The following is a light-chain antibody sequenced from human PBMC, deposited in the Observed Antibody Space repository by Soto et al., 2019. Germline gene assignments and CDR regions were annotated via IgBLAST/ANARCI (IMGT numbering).Light chain of an antibody. CDR3: CSYAGSYTSYV. CDR1: INDVGGYNS. Sequence: QSALTQPRSVSGSPGQSVTISCSGTINDVGGYNSVSWFQHHPGSAPKLVVHSVTQRPSGVPDRFSGSKSGNTASLTISGLQAEDEADYYCCSYAGSYTSYVFGTGTKVTVL. J-gene: IGLJ1*01. V-gene: IGLV2-11*01. CDR2: SVT.